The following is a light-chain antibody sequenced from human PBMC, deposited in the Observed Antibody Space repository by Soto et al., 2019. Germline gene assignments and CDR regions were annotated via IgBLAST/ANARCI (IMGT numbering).Light chain of an antibody. CDR3: SSYTASTSYV. CDR1: ISDIGGHNF. Sequence: QSVLTQPASVSGSPGQSITISCTGTISDIGGHNFVSWYQQYPGKAPKLIMYEVSARPSGVSDRLSGSRSGNTDSLTISGLQAEDEADYYCSSYTASTSYVLGTGTRVTVL. CDR2: EVS. V-gene: IGLV2-14*01. J-gene: IGLJ1*01.